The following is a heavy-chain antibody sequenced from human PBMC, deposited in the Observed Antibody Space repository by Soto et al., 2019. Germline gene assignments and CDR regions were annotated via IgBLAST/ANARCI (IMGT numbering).Heavy chain of an antibody. V-gene: IGHV4-39*01. Sequence: SETLSLTCTVSGGSISSSSYYWGWIRQPPGKGLEWIGSIYYSGSTYYNPSLKSRVTISVDTSKNQFSLKLSSVTAADTAVYYCARRGSGSYSDYWGQGTLVTVSX. J-gene: IGHJ4*02. CDR2: IYYSGST. CDR3: ARRGSGSYSDY. D-gene: IGHD3-10*01. CDR1: GGSISSSSYY.